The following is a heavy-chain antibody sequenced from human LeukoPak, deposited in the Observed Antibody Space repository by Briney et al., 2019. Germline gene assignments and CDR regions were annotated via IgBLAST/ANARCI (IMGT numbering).Heavy chain of an antibody. D-gene: IGHD2-15*01. J-gene: IGHJ4*02. CDR3: ARDTHCSGGSCYFGY. CDR2: IIPIFGTA. Sequence: ASVKVSCKASGGTFSSYATSWVRQAPGQGLEWMGGIIPIFGTANYAQKFQGRVTITADESTSTAYMELSSLRSEDTAVYYCARDTHCSGGSCYFGYWGQGTLVTVSS. CDR1: GGTFSSYA. V-gene: IGHV1-69*13.